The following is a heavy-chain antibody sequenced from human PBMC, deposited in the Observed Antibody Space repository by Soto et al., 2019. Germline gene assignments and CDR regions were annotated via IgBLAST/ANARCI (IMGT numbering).Heavy chain of an antibody. Sequence: GGSLRLCCAASGFTVSSNYMSWVRQAPGKGLEWVSVIYSGGSTYYADSVKGRFTISRDNSKNTLYLQMNSLRAEDTAVYYCARDKYYDMIFYCYDDSYDRIYFCGQG. D-gene: IGHD3-22*01. CDR2: IYSGGST. CDR1: GFTVSSNY. J-gene: IGHJ6*02. V-gene: IGHV3-66*01. CDR3: ARDKYYDMIFYCYDDSYDRIYF.